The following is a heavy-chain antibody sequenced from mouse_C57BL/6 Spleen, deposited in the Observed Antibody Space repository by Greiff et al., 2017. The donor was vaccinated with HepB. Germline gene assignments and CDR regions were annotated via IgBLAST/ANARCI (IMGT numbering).Heavy chain of an antibody. CDR2: VYPGSGSI. V-gene: IGHV1-62-2*01. J-gene: IGHJ3*01. D-gene: IGHD3-2*02. CDR3: ARHESQTAQAPGAY. Sequence: QVQLKESGAELVKPGASVKLSCKASGYTFTEYTIHWVKQRSGQGLEWIGWVYPGSGSIKYNEKFKDKATLTAYKSSSTVYMELSRLTSEDSAVYFCARHESQTAQAPGAYWGQGTLVTVSA. CDR1: GYTFTEYT.